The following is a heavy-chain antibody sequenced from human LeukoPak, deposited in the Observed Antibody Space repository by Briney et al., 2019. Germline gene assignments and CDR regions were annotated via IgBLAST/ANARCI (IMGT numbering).Heavy chain of an antibody. CDR1: GYTFTSYG. J-gene: IGHJ3*02. D-gene: IGHD3-10*01. CDR2: ISAYNGNT. CDR3: ARDHGFGELWLAFDI. V-gene: IGHV1-18*01. Sequence: ASVKVSCKASGYTFTSYGISWVRQAPGQGLEWMGWISAYNGNTNYAQKLQGRVTMTTDTSTSTAYMELRSLRSDDTAVYYCARDHGFGELWLAFDIWGQGTMVTVSS.